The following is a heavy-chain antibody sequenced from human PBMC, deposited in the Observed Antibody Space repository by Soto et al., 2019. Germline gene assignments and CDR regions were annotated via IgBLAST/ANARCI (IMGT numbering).Heavy chain of an antibody. Sequence: GESLKISCKGSGYSFTSYWIFWVRQMPVKGLEFMGIIYPFYSDTRYSPSFQGHVTISSYNSISTSYLQLISLKASDTAMYYCARWRQSLDAFDIWGQGTMVTVSS. J-gene: IGHJ3*02. V-gene: IGHV5-51*01. CDR3: ARWRQSLDAFDI. CDR1: GYSFTSYW. CDR2: IYPFYSDT.